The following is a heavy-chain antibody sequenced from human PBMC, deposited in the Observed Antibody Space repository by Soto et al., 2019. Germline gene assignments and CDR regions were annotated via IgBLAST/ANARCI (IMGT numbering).Heavy chain of an antibody. CDR2: ISYDGSNK. J-gene: IGHJ4*02. CDR3: AKDRGPLGGGYYGGFDY. CDR1: GFTFSSYG. Sequence: QVQLVESGGGVVQPGRSLRLSCAASGFTFSSYGMHWVRQAPGKGLEWVAVISYDGSNKYYADSVKGRFTISRDNSKNTLYLQMNSLRAEDTAVYYCAKDRGPLGGGYYGGFDYWGQGTLVTVSS. D-gene: IGHD1-26*01. V-gene: IGHV3-30*18.